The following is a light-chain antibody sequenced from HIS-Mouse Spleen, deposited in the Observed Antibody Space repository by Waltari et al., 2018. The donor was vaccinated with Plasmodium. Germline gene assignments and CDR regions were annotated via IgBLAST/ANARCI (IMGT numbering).Light chain of an antibody. CDR1: SSDVGSYNL. V-gene: IGLV2-23*01. Sequence: QSALPQPAPVSGSPGESITISCTGTSSDVGSYNLVSWSQQHPSKAPKLMIEEGSKRPSGVSNRFSGSKSGNTASLTISGLQAEDEADYYCCSYAGSRMVFGGGTKLTVL. CDR2: EGS. J-gene: IGLJ2*01. CDR3: CSYAGSRMV.